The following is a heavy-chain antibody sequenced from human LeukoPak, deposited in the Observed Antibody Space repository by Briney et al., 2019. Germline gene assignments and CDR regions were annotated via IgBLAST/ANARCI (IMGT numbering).Heavy chain of an antibody. D-gene: IGHD1-1*01. CDR3: ARTAKLEPFDY. V-gene: IGHV1-69*06. CDR1: GGTFSSYA. CDR2: IIPIFGTA. J-gene: IGHJ4*02. Sequence: GASVKVSCKASGGTFSSYAISWVRQAPGQGLEWMGGIIPIFGTANYAQKFQGRVTITADKSTSTAYMELSSLRSEDTAVYYCARTAKLEPFDYWGQGTLVTVSS.